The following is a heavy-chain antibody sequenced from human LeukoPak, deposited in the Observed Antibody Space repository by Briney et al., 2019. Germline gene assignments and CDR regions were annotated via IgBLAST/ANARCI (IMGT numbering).Heavy chain of an antibody. V-gene: IGHV4-61*02. D-gene: IGHD2-2*01. J-gene: IGHJ4*02. CDR1: GASISSGRYY. CDR3: ARVSYQEGVDY. CDR2: ISPSGST. Sequence: SQTLSLTCNVSGASISSGRYYWSWIRQPAGKGLEWIGRISPSGSTNHNPSLTSRVTISVDTSKNQFSLKLNFVTAADTAVYYCARVSYQEGVDYWGQGTLVTVSS.